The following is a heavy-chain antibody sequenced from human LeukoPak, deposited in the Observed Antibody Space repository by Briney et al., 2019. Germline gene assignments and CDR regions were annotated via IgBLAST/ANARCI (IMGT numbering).Heavy chain of an antibody. CDR1: GVTVSSNH. Sequence: GGALRLSCAASGVTVSSNHMCSVRQAPGKGLEWVSVIYSGGDTYYADSAKGRFTISRDNSKNTLYRQIKSPTSEHTTVYYCARDCSGRHVQLCGMDVWGQGTTVTVSS. J-gene: IGHJ6*02. CDR3: ARDCSGRHVQLCGMDV. D-gene: IGHD1-26*01. CDR2: IYSGGDT. V-gene: IGHV3-53*01.